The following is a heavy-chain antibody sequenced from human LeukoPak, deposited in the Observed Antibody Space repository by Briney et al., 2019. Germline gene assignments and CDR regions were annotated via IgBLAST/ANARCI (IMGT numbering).Heavy chain of an antibody. CDR1: GFTFSSYA. J-gene: IGHJ4*02. CDR2: ISYDGSNK. V-gene: IGHV3-30*04. CDR3: ARDIPTIPNY. D-gene: IGHD5-24*01. Sequence: GGSLRLSCAASGFTFSSYAMHWVRQAPGKGLEWVAVISYDGSNKYYADSVKGRFTISRDNSKNTPYLQMNSLRAEDTAVYYCARDIPTIPNYWGQGTLVTVSS.